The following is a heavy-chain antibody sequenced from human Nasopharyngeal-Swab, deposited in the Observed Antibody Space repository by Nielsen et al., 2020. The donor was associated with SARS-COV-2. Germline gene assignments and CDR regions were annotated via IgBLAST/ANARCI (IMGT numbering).Heavy chain of an antibody. CDR3: AREPDTAMVNRYYYYYMDV. D-gene: IGHD5-18*01. CDR1: GGTFSSYA. Sequence: SVKVSCKASGGTFSSYAISWVRRAPGQGLEWMGGIIPIFGTANYAQKFQGRVTITADESTSTAYMELSSLRSEDTAVYYCAREPDTAMVNRYYYYYMDVWGKGTTVTVSS. CDR2: IIPIFGTA. V-gene: IGHV1-69*13. J-gene: IGHJ6*03.